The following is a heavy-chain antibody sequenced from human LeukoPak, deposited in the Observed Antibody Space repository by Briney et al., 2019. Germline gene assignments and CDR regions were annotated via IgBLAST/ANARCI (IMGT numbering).Heavy chain of an antibody. D-gene: IGHD3-22*01. V-gene: IGHV4-61*02. CDR2: IYSSGST. Sequence: PSETLSLTCTVSGGSISSGSYYWSWIRQPAGNKLDWIGRIYSSGSTNYNPSLKSRVTISVDTSKNQFSLKLSSVTAADTAVYYCARDDSSGYYFRDPHPFDYWGQGTLVTVSS. CDR3: ARDDSSGYYFRDPHPFDY. CDR1: GGSISSGSYY. J-gene: IGHJ4*02.